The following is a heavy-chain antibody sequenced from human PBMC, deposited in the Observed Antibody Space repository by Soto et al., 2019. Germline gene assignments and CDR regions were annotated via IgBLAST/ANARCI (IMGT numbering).Heavy chain of an antibody. Sequence: QLQLQESGPGLVKPSETLSLTCTVSGGSISSSSYYWGWIRQPPGKGLEWIGSIYYSGSTYYNPSLKSRVTISVETSKNQFSLKLSSVTAADTAVYYCASSGWWYFDYWGQGTLVTVSS. J-gene: IGHJ4*02. CDR1: GGSISSSSYY. V-gene: IGHV4-39*01. CDR3: ASSGWWYFDY. D-gene: IGHD6-19*01. CDR2: IYYSGST.